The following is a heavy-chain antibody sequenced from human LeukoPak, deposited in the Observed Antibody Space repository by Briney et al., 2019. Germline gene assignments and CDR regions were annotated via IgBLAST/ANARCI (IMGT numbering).Heavy chain of an antibody. CDR3: ARDGTTVVTELDAFDI. J-gene: IGHJ3*02. V-gene: IGHV3-21*01. D-gene: IGHD4-23*01. CDR2: ISSSSSYI. Sequence: GGSLRLSCAASGLTFSSYSMNWVRQAPGKGLEWVSSISSSSSYIYYADSVKGRFTISRDNAKNSLYLQMNSLRAGDTAVYYCARDGTTVVTELDAFDIWGQGTMVTVSS. CDR1: GLTFSSYS.